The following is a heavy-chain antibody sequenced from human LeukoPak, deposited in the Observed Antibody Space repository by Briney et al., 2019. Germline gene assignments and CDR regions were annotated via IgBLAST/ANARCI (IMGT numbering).Heavy chain of an antibody. V-gene: IGHV3-11*01. CDR2: ISSSGSTI. Sequence: GGSLRLSCAASGFTFSDYYMSWIRQAPGKGLEWVSYISSSGSTIYYADSVKGRFTISRDNAKNSLYLQMNSLRTEDTALYYCAKDSEQQPFDCWGEGTLVTVCS. CDR1: GFTFSDYY. J-gene: IGHJ4*02. CDR3: AKDSEQQPFDC. D-gene: IGHD6-13*01.